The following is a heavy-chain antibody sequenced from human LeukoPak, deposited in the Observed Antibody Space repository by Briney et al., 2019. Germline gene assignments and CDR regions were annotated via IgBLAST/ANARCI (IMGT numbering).Heavy chain of an antibody. CDR2: IYPGDSDT. V-gene: IGHV5-51*01. CDR3: ARAPAGYSSGWYAGNDY. J-gene: IGHJ4*02. CDR1: GYRFTSYW. D-gene: IGHD6-19*01. Sequence: GESLKISCKGSGYRFTSYWIGWVRPMPGKGLEWMGIIYPGDSDTRYSPSFQGQVTISADKSISTAYLQWSSLKASDTAMYYCARAPAGYSSGWYAGNDYWGQGTLVTVSS.